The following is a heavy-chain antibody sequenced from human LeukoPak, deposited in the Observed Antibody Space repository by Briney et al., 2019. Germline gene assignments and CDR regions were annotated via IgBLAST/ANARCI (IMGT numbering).Heavy chain of an antibody. V-gene: IGHV4-4*07. D-gene: IGHD1-14*01. Sequence: NASETLSLTCTVSGGSISSYYWSWIRQPAGKGLEWIVLIYTSGSGSTNYNPSLKSRVTMSVDTSKNQFSLKLSSVTAADTAIYYCARFAHGISLDYWGQGTLVTVSS. CDR3: ARFAHGISLDY. CDR2: IYTSGSGST. CDR1: GGSISSYY. J-gene: IGHJ4*02.